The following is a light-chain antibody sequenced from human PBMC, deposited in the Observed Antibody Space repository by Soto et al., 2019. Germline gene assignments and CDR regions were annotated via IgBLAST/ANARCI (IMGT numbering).Light chain of an antibody. CDR2: GAT. CDR1: QTVSRS. CDR3: QQYVTSPLT. J-gene: IGKJ4*01. Sequence: EVVLTQSPATLSVSPGERATLSCRASQTVSRSLAWYQQKPGQAPRLLIYGATIRATGIPDRFSGSGSGTDFTLTISRLEPEDFAVYYCQQYVTSPLTFGGGTK. V-gene: IGKV3-20*01.